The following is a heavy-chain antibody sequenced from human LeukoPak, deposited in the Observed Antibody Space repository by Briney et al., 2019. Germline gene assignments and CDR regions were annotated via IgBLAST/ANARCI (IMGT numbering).Heavy chain of an antibody. CDR3: AKWPEGAMDYFDY. D-gene: IGHD3-16*01. V-gene: IGHV3-23*01. CDR1: GFTFSSYA. Sequence: GSLRLSCAASGFTFSSYAMNWVRQAPGKGLEWVSVISGDGTRTYYADSVKGRFTISRDNSKNTLYLEMSSLRVEDTAIYYCAKWPEGAMDYFDYWGQGTLVTVSS. J-gene: IGHJ4*02. CDR2: ISGDGTRT.